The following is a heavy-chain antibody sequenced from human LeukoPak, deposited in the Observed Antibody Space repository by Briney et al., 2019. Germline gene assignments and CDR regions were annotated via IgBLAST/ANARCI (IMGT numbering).Heavy chain of an antibody. V-gene: IGHV1-18*01. CDR1: GYTFTSYG. D-gene: IGHD3-10*01. J-gene: IGHJ5*02. Sequence: ASVKVSCKASGYTFTSYGISWVRQAPGQGLEWMGWISAYNGNTNYAQKLQGRVTMTTDTSTSTAYMELRSLRSDDTAMYYCARNYYYGSGSYARDNWFDPWGQGTLVTVSS. CDR2: ISAYNGNT. CDR3: ARNYYYGSGSYARDNWFDP.